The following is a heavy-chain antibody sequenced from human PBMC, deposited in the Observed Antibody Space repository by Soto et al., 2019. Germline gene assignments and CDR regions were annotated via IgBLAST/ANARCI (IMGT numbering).Heavy chain of an antibody. CDR3: ARPYSGYEVDY. CDR1: GYSFTSYW. J-gene: IGHJ4*02. V-gene: IGHV5-51*01. Sequence: GESLKISCKGSGYSFTSYWIVWVRQMPGKGLEWXGIXXPXXXXXRXXPSFQGQVTISADKSISTAYLQWSSLKASDTAMYYCARPYSGYEVDYWGQGTLVTVSS. CDR2: XXPXXXXX. D-gene: IGHD5-12*01.